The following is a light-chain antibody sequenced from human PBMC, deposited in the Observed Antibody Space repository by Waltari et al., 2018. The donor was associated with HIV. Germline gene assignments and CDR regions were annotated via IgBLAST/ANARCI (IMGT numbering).Light chain of an antibody. J-gene: IGLJ3*02. Sequence: HVLTQPPSVSVAPGQAARIPCGGDNIGSKSVLWYQQQPGQAPVLVVYDDSDRPPGIPERFSGANSGNTATLTISRVEAGDEADYYCQVWDSSSDHRWVFGGGTKLTVL. CDR2: DDS. V-gene: IGLV3-21*02. CDR3: QVWDSSSDHRWV. CDR1: NIGSKS.